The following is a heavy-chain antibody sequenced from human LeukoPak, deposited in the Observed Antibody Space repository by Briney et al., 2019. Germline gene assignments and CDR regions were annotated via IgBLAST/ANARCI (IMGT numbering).Heavy chain of an antibody. J-gene: IGHJ4*02. CDR3: LYYQELIGAFDY. Sequence: PGRSLRLSCTASGFTFGDYAMSWFRQAPGKGLEWVGFIRSKAYGGTTEYAASVKGRFTISRDDSKSIAYLQMNSLKTEDTAVYYCLYYQELIGAFDYWGQGTLVTVSS. CDR1: GFTFGDYA. CDR2: IRSKAYGGTT. D-gene: IGHD1-26*01. V-gene: IGHV3-49*03.